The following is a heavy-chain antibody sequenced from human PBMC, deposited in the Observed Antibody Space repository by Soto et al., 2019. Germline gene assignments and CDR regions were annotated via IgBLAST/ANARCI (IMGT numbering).Heavy chain of an antibody. CDR1: GFTFSPHA. CDR2: ISYEGTNK. D-gene: IGHD5-18*01. J-gene: IGHJ6*02. Sequence: SLRLSCAASGFTFSPHAMHCVRQGPGKGLEWVAVISYEGTNKYYADSVKGRFTISRDNAKNTLYLQMNSLRAEDTAVYYCARERNTGYDYSYYYGMDVWGQGTTVTV. CDR3: ARERNTGYDYSYYYGMDV. V-gene: IGHV3-30-3*01.